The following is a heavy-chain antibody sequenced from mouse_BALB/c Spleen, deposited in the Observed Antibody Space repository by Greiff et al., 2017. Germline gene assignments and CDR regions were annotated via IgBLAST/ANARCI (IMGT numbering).Heavy chain of an antibody. CDR1: GYTFTSYV. V-gene: IGHV1-14*01. CDR3: ARVYDGYLDY. J-gene: IGHJ2*01. D-gene: IGHD2-3*01. CDR2: INPYNDGT. Sequence: VQLQQSGPELVKPGASVKMSCKASGYTFTSYVMHWVKQKPGQGLEWIGYINPYNDGTNYNEKFKGKATLTSDKSSSTAYMELSSLTSEDSAVYYCARVYDGYLDYWGQGTTLTVSS.